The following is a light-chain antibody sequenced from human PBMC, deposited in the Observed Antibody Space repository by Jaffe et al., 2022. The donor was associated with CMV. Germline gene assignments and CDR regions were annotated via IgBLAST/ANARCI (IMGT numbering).Light chain of an antibody. J-gene: IGKJ4*01. Sequence: EIVMTQSPATLSVSPGERVTLSCRSSQSVSTTLAWYQQRPGQAPRLLIYGASIRATDIPARFSGSGSGTEFTLTISSLQSGDFAVYYCQQYGNWPLTFGGGTKVEI. CDR1: QSVSTT. CDR2: GAS. V-gene: IGKV3-15*01. CDR3: QQYGNWPLT.